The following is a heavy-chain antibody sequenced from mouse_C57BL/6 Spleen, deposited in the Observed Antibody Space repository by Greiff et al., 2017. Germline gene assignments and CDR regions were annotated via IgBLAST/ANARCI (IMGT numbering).Heavy chain of an antibody. J-gene: IGHJ3*01. CDR1: GYTFTDYY. V-gene: IGHV1-76*01. CDR3: ARSEYYGSRGAWFAY. CDR2: IYPGSGNT. Sequence: VQLQQSGAELVRPGASVKLSCKASGYTFTDYYINWVKQRPGQGLEWIARIYPGSGNTYYNEKFKGKATLTAEKSSSTAYMQLSSLTSEDSAVYFCARSEYYGSRGAWFAYWGQGTLVTVSA. D-gene: IGHD1-1*01.